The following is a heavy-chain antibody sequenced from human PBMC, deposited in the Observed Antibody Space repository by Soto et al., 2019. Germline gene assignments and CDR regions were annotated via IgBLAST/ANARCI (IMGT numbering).Heavy chain of an antibody. CDR1: GFTVGNNY. J-gene: IGHJ4*02. V-gene: IGHV3-66*01. Sequence: EVQLVESGGGLVQPGGSLRLSCAASGFTVGNNYMAWVRQDPGKGLEWVSVIYSGGGTIYADSVKGRITISRDNSKNTLYLQMNSLRADDTSVYYCARSSMDYGDFGWGQGTLVTVSS. CDR3: ARSSMDYGDFG. D-gene: IGHD4-17*01. CDR2: IYSGGGT.